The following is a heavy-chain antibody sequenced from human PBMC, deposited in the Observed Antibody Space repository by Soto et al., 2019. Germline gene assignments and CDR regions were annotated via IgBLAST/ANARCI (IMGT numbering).Heavy chain of an antibody. V-gene: IGHV4-59*01. CDR2: FYNGGSP. CDR1: GGSISPDY. Sequence: QVQLQESGPGLLKASETLSLTCTVSGGSISPDYWTWIRQPPGKRLGYIGLFYNGGSPNYSPSLESRVVISPDTSKNQIALTVGSVTAAGTGVYYGARGEWFLRGHGMDVWGRGTTVTVS. D-gene: IGHD3-3*01. J-gene: IGHJ6*02. CDR3: ARGEWFLRGHGMDV.